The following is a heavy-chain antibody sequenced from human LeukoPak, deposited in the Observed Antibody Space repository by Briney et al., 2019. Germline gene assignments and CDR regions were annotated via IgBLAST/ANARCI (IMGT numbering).Heavy chain of an antibody. CDR2: IKQDGSEK. V-gene: IGHV3-7*01. CDR3: ARYYDFWSGYYRGIDY. CDR1: GFTFSSYW. J-gene: IGHJ4*02. D-gene: IGHD3-3*01. Sequence: GGSLRLSCAASGFTFSSYWMSWVRQAPGKGLEWVANIKQDGSEKYYVDSVKGRFTISRDNAKNSLYPQMNSLRAEDTAVYYCARYYDFWSGYYRGIDYWGQGTLVTVSS.